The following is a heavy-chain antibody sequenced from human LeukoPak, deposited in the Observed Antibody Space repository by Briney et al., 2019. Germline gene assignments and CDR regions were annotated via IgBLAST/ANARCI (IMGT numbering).Heavy chain of an antibody. CDR1: GFTVSSNY. CDR2: VYGGDTT. J-gene: IGHJ4*02. V-gene: IGHV3-66*01. Sequence: GGSLRLSCAASGFTVSSNYMSWVRQAPGKGLEWLSVVYGGDTTYYADSVKGRFSISRDSSNNTLYLQMNSLRAEDTAVYYCARSTRGRAGYCSSTSCSDFDYWGQGTLVTVSS. D-gene: IGHD2-2*01. CDR3: ARSTRGRAGYCSSTSCSDFDY.